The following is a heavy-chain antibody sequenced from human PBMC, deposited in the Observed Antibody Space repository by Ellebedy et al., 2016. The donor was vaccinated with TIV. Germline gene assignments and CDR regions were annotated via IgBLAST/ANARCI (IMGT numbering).Heavy chain of an antibody. Sequence: SVKVSCXASGGTFSSYAISWVRQAPGQGLEWMGGIIPIFGTANYAQKFQGRVTITADESTSTAYMELSSLRSEDTAVYYCAREGRYSGYDMNFDYWGQGTLVTVSS. CDR3: AREGRYSGYDMNFDY. J-gene: IGHJ4*02. CDR2: IIPIFGTA. CDR1: GGTFSSYA. D-gene: IGHD5-12*01. V-gene: IGHV1-69*13.